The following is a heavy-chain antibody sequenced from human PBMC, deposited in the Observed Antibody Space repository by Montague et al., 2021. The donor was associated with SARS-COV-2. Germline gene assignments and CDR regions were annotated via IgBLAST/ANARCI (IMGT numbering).Heavy chain of an antibody. CDR3: ARDDYTPGDYYYYYGIDV. CDR2: IYHSGST. V-gene: IGHV4-38-2*02. CDR1: GYSISSGYY. J-gene: IGHJ6*02. D-gene: IGHD4-11*01. Sequence: SETLSLTCTVSGYSISSGYYWGWIRQPPGKGLEWIGTIYHSGSTYYNPSLKSRVTISVDTSKNQFSLKLSSVTAADTAVYYCARDDYTPGDYYYYYGIDVWGQGTTVTVSS.